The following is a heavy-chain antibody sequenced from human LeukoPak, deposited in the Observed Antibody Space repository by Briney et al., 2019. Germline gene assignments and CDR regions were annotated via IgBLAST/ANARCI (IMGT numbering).Heavy chain of an antibody. Sequence: GCSVKVSCKAPGGTFSNYGFSWVRQAPEQGLEWMGGIVPVFGTVSYAQKFQDRVTITADDFTTTAYMEPSSLRSEDTAVYYCARWAGTCTIASCYTPSDYWGQGTLVTVST. V-gene: IGHV1-69*01. D-gene: IGHD2-2*02. CDR2: IVPVFGTV. CDR1: GGTFSNYG. J-gene: IGHJ4*02. CDR3: ARWAGTCTIASCYTPSDY.